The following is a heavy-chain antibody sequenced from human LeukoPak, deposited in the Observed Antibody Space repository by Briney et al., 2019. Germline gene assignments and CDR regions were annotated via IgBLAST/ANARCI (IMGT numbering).Heavy chain of an antibody. Sequence: SETLSLTCTVSGGSISSYYWSWIRQPPGKGLEWIGYIYYSGSTNYNPSLKSRVTISVDTSKNQFSLKLSSVTAADTAVYYCTRDVDTAMVLGAFDIWGQGTMVTVSS. D-gene: IGHD5-18*01. CDR1: GGSISSYY. V-gene: IGHV4-59*01. J-gene: IGHJ3*02. CDR2: IYYSGST. CDR3: TRDVDTAMVLGAFDI.